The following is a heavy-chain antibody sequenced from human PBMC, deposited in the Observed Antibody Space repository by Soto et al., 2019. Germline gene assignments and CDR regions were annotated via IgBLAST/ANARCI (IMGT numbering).Heavy chain of an antibody. Sequence: GGSLRLSCAAPGFTFSSYGMHWVRQAPGKGLEWVAFIWHDGGNKFYAESVKGRFTISRDNSKNTLYLQMTSLSAEDTAMYYCARDGDVNTGFGKDYWGQGTLVTVSS. CDR3: ARDGDVNTGFGKDY. CDR2: IWHDGGNK. D-gene: IGHD3-16*01. J-gene: IGHJ4*02. V-gene: IGHV3-33*01. CDR1: GFTFSSYG.